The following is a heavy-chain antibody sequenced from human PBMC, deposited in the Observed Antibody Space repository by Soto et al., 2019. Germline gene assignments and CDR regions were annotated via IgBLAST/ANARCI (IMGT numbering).Heavy chain of an antibody. J-gene: IGHJ3*01. CDR3: ARSTPNLWFFL. CDR2: TYYSGIT. Sequence: SETLSLTCTVSGGSMSNYYFSWLRQPPGRGLEWIGYTYYSGITNFNPSLKSRVTFSVDTSKNQISLNLTSVTAADTAVYYCARSTPNLWFFLWGQGTMVTVSS. D-gene: IGHD2-15*01. V-gene: IGHV4-59*01. CDR1: GGSMSNYY.